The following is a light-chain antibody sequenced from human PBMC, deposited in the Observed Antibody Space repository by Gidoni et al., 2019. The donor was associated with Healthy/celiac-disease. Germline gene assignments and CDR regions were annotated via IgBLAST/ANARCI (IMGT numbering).Light chain of an antibody. CDR3: AAWDDSLSGYV. J-gene: IGLJ1*01. CDR2: RNK. V-gene: IGLV1-47*01. CDR1: SSNIGSND. Sequence: QSVLHPPPSASWSPGHRVTTACSGSSSNIGSNDVYCYQQLPGTAPKLLIYRNKQRPSGVPDRFSGSKSGTSASLAISGLRSEEEADYYCAAWDDSLSGYVVGTGTKVTVL.